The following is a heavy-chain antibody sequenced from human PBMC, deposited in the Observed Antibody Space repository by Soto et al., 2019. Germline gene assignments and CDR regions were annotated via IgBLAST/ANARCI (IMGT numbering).Heavy chain of an antibody. CDR2: IYYTGST. J-gene: IGHJ5*02. V-gene: IGHV4-39*01. CDR3: ARNRAYSGYETWFDP. CDR1: GGSLSSSSSH. D-gene: IGHD5-12*01. Sequence: QLQLQESGPGLVKPSETLSLTCSVSGGSLSSSSSHWGWIRQPPGKGLEWIGSIYYTGSTYYNPSLESRVTISADTSKNQCSLKLSSVTAADTAVYYCARNRAYSGYETWFDPWGQGTLVTVSS.